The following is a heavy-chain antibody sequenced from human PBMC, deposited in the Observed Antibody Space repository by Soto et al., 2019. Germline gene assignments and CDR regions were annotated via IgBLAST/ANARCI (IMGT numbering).Heavy chain of an antibody. J-gene: IGHJ4*02. CDR3: ARDRAQDTAMSAY. D-gene: IGHD5-18*01. Sequence: GASVKVSCTASGCTFSSYAISWVRHAPGQGLEWMGGIIPIFGTANYAQKFQGRVTITADESTSTAYIELSSMRSEDTAVYYCARDRAQDTAMSAYWGQGTLVTVSS. CDR1: GCTFSSYA. V-gene: IGHV1-69*13. CDR2: IIPIFGTA.